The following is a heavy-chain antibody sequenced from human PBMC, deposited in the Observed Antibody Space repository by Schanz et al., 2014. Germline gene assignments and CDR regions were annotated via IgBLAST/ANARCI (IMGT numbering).Heavy chain of an antibody. D-gene: IGHD3-10*01. CDR3: ARDMVENWFDS. V-gene: IGHV4-4*08. CDR2: IYYNGGTP. J-gene: IGHJ5*01. Sequence: QVQLQESGPGLVRPSETLSLTCTVSGGSISNYYWSWIRQPPGKGLEWIGSIYYNGGTPLYTPSLKSRATISADTSKNPVSLKLPSVTAADTAVYYCARDMVENWFDSWGQGTLVTVSS. CDR1: GGSISNYY.